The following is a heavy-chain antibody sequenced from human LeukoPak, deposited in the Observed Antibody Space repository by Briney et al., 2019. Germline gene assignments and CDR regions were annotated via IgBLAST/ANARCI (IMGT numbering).Heavy chain of an antibody. D-gene: IGHD3-9*01. CDR1: GGSFSGYY. CDR3: AREYDILTGPSNGMDV. V-gene: IGHV4-34*01. J-gene: IGHJ6*02. Sequence: SETLSLTCAVYGGSFSGYYWSWIRQPPGKGLEWIGEINHSGSTNYNPSLKSRVTISVDTSKNQFSLKLSSVTATDTAVYYCAREYDILTGPSNGMDVWGQGTTVTVSS. CDR2: INHSGST.